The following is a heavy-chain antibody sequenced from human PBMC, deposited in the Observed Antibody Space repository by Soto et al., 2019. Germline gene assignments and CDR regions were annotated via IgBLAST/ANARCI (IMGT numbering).Heavy chain of an antibody. V-gene: IGHV1-18*01. CDR2: ISAYNGNT. CDR1: GYTFTSYG. J-gene: IGHJ6*02. Sequence: QVQLVQSGAEVKKPGASVKVSCKASGYTFTSYGISWVRQAPGQGLEWMGWISAYNGNTNYVQKLQGRVTMTTDTSTSTAYMELRSLRSDDTAVYYCARAVGITMVRGVISMGMDVWGQGTTVTVSS. D-gene: IGHD3-10*01. CDR3: ARAVGITMVRGVISMGMDV.